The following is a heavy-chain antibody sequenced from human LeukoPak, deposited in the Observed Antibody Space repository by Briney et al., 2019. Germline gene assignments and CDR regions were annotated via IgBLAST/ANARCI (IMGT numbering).Heavy chain of an antibody. CDR3: VRKLTGTTFFDY. V-gene: IGHV3-11*04. Sequence: GGSLRLSCAASGFTFSDYYMSWVRQAPGKGLEWVSYIVGNGITIYYADSVKGRFTISRDNAKNSLYLQMNSLRAEDTAVYYCVRKLTGTTFFDYWGQGTLVTVSS. J-gene: IGHJ4*02. D-gene: IGHD1-1*01. CDR1: GFTFSDYY. CDR2: IVGNGITI.